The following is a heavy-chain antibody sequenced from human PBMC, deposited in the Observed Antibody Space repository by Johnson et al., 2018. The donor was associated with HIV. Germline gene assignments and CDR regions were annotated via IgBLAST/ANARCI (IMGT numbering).Heavy chain of an antibody. V-gene: IGHV3-23*04. D-gene: IGHD3-3*01. CDR1: GFTFDDYG. Sequence: AQLVESGGGVVRPGGSLRLSCAASGFTFDDYGMSWVRQTPGKGLEWVSAISGSGGSTYYADSVKGRFTISRDNSKNTLYLQMNSLRAEDTAVYYCAKREWGSIFGVDDAFDIWGQGTMVTVSS. CDR3: AKREWGSIFGVDDAFDI. J-gene: IGHJ3*02. CDR2: ISGSGGST.